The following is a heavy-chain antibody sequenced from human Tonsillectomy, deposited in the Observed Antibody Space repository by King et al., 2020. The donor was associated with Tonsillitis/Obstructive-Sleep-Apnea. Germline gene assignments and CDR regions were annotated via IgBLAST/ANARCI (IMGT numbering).Heavy chain of an antibody. D-gene: IGHD3-22*01. CDR1: GGSFSGDS. Sequence: VQLQQWGAGLLKPSETLSLTCAVYGGSFSGDSWTWIRQPPGKGLEWIGEINHSGSTNYNPSLKSRVTISVDTSHNQFSLKVTSVTAADTAVYFCARDPRDSSVDYYAAFDIWGQGTMVIVSS. CDR3: ARDPRDSSVDYYAAFDI. J-gene: IGHJ3*02. V-gene: IGHV4-34*01. CDR2: INHSGST.